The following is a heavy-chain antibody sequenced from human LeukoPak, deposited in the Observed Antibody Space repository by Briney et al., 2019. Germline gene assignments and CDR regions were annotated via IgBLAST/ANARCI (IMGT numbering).Heavy chain of an antibody. D-gene: IGHD3-10*01. CDR2: ISGSGGST. J-gene: IGHJ4*02. CDR1: GFTFSSYA. V-gene: IGHV3-23*01. CDR3: AKDAYGSWSYYPDY. Sequence: GGSLRLSCAASGFTFSSYAMSWVRQAPGKGLEWVSAISGSGGSTYYADTVKGRVTISRDDSKNTLYLQMNSLRADDTAVYYCAKDAYGSWSYYPDYWGQGTLVTVSS.